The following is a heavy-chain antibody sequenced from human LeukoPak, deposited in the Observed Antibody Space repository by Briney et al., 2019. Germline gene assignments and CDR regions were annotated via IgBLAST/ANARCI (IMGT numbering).Heavy chain of an antibody. J-gene: IGHJ4*02. CDR1: GFTFSNYA. D-gene: IGHD2-15*01. CDR2: ISPDGINT. V-gene: IGHV3-30-3*01. CDR3: VRKGVGAAFDF. Sequence: GGSMRLSSAASGFTFSNYAMHWVRQAPGKGLEWMTPISPDGINTYYPESVKGRLTISRNNSKHALYMQMNSLTVEDTAVYFCVRKGVGAAFDFWGEGTLVTVSS.